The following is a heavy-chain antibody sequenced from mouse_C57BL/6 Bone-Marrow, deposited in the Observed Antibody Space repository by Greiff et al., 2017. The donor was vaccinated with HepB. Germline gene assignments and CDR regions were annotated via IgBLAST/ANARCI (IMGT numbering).Heavy chain of an antibody. J-gene: IGHJ2*01. V-gene: IGHV14-4*01. CDR3: TQTAQATYCDY. D-gene: IGHD3-2*02. CDR1: GFNIKDDY. Sequence: EVQLQQSGAELVRPGASVKLSCTASGFNIKDDYMHWVKQRPEQGLEWIGWIDPENGDTEYASKFQGKATITADTSSNTAYLQLSSLTSEDTAVYYCTQTAQATYCDYWGQGTTLTVSS. CDR2: IDPENGDT.